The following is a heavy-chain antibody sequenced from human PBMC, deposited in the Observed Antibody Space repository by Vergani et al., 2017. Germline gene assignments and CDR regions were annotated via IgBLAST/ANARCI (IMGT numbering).Heavy chain of an antibody. CDR2: IYYSGST. V-gene: IGHV4-59*08. CDR3: ARKDYYGSGSYNY. J-gene: IGHJ4*02. D-gene: IGHD3-10*01. Sequence: VQLQESGPGLVKPSETLSLTCTVSGGSISSYYWSWIRQPPGKGLEWIGYIYYSGSTNYNPSLKSRVTISVDTSKNQFSLKLSSVTAADTAVYYCARKDYYGSGSYNYWGQGTLVTVSS. CDR1: GGSISSYY.